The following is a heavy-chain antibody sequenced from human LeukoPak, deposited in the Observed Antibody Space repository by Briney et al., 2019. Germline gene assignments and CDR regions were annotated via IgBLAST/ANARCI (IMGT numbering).Heavy chain of an antibody. CDR2: IYYRGAT. J-gene: IGHJ4*02. CDR1: GGSINDYY. Sequence: SSETLSLTCTVSGGSINDYYWNWVRQPPGKGLEWIGYIYYRGATNSNPSLKGRVTTSIDTSKKEFSLKLSSVTAADTAVYYCAGVLSGRHPFELWGQGTLVSVSS. CDR3: AGVLSGRHPFEL. D-gene: IGHD3-10*01. V-gene: IGHV4-59*01.